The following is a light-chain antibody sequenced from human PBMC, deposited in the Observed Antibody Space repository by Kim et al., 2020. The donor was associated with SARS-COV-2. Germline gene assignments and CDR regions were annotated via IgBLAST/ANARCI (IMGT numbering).Light chain of an antibody. V-gene: IGLV4-69*01. CDR2: VNSDGSH. Sequence: ASVKLTCTLNSGHSRYAIAWHQQQPEKGPRYLMKVNSDGSHSKGDGIPDRFSGSSSGAERYLTISSLQSEDEADYYCQTWGTGIRVFGGGTKVTVL. CDR1: SGHSRYA. J-gene: IGLJ3*02. CDR3: QTWGTGIRV.